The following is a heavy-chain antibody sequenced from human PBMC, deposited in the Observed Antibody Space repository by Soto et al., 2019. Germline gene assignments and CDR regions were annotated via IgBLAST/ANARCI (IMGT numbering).Heavy chain of an antibody. D-gene: IGHD3-3*02. CDR3: TTYAGFSRV. CDR1: GFSFNTAS. CDR2: IKTNAADVTA. Sequence: EVQLVESGGGLVQPGGSLRLSCVASGFSFNTASMSWVRQAPGKGLEWLGRIKTNAADVTAVYAAPVQGRFTMSRDDSRNTLYLEMNSLKLEDTAVYYCTTYAGFSRVWGQGILVTVSS. V-gene: IGHV3-15*05. J-gene: IGHJ4*02.